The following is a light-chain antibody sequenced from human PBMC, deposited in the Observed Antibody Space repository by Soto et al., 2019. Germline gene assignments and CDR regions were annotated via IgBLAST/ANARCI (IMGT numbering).Light chain of an antibody. CDR1: QSVSSSY. V-gene: IGKV3-20*01. CDR2: GAS. J-gene: IGKJ1*01. CDR3: QQYGSSPT. Sequence: EIVFTQSPGTLSLSPGERATLSCRASQSVSSSYLAWCQQKPGQAPRLLIYGASSRATGIPDRFSGSGSGTDFTLTISXLEPEDFAVYYCQQYGSSPTFGQGTKVDTK.